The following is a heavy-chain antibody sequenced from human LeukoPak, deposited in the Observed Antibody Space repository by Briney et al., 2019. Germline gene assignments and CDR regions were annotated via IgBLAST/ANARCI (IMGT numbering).Heavy chain of an antibody. CDR2: INHSGST. J-gene: IGHJ4*02. Sequence: SETLSLTCAVYGGSFNGYYWSWIRQPPGKGLEWIGEINHSGSTNYNPSLKSRVTISVDTSKNQFSLKLSFVTAADTAVYYCARDVNYYDSSGYPLPRGQGTLVTVSS. CDR1: GGSFNGYY. D-gene: IGHD3-22*01. CDR3: ARDVNYYDSSGYPLP. V-gene: IGHV4-34*01.